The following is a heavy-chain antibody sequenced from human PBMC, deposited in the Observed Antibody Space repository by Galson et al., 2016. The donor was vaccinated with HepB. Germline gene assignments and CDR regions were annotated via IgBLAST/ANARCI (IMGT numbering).Heavy chain of an antibody. CDR1: GASISRGGDY. D-gene: IGHD3-10*01. CDR3: ARECNAGQSFDS. V-gene: IGHV4-31*03. Sequence: TLSLTCNVSGASISRGGDYWTWIRQHPGKGLEWIAYIYYNGNTFYNPSLRSRLTISLDTSKNQFSLSVRDVTAADTAVYYCARECNAGQSFDSWGQGTLVTVS. CDR2: IYYNGNT. J-gene: IGHJ4*02.